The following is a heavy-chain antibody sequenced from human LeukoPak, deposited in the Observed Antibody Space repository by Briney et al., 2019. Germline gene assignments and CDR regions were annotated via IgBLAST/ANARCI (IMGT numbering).Heavy chain of an antibody. CDR1: GFTVTSHY. V-gene: IGHV3-23*01. Sequence: GGSLRLSCVVSGFTVTSHYMNWVRQAPERGLQWVSAITGSGAGTYYEDSVKGRFTISRDNSKNTLYLQMNSLRAEDTAIYYCAKDPNGDYVGAFDSWGQGTMVTVSS. CDR3: AKDPNGDYVGAFDS. J-gene: IGHJ3*02. D-gene: IGHD4-17*01. CDR2: ITGSGAGT.